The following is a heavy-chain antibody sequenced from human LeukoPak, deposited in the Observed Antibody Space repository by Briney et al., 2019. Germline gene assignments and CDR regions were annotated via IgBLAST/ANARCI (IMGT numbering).Heavy chain of an antibody. D-gene: IGHD6-13*01. Sequence: SETLSLTCTVSGGSISSSSYYWGWIRQPPGKGLEWIGSIYYSGSTYYNPSLKSRVTISVDTSKNQFSLKLSSVTAADTAVYYCARASGTGYSSSWPRPIDYWGQGTLVTVS. CDR3: ARASGTGYSSSWPRPIDY. J-gene: IGHJ4*02. CDR2: IYYSGST. V-gene: IGHV4-39*07. CDR1: GGSISSSSYY.